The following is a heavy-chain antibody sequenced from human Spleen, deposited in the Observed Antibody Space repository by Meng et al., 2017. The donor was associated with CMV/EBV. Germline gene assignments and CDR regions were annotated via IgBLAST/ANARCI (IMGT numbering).Heavy chain of an antibody. D-gene: IGHD1-26*01. V-gene: IGHV4-34*01. CDR3: AGRYSGNYYLDY. CDR2: INYSGST. CDR1: GVSLSAYY. Sequence: SETLSLTCGVYGVSLSAYYWTWIRQPPGKGLEWIGEINYSGSTNYNPSLKSRVTISVDTPKNQFSLKLSSVTAADTAVYYCAGRYSGNYYLDYWGQGTLVTVSS. J-gene: IGHJ4*02.